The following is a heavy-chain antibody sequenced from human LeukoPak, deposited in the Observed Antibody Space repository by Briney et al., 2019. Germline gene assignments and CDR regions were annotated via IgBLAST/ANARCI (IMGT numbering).Heavy chain of an antibody. D-gene: IGHD3-10*01. CDR2: ISAYNGNT. CDR3: ARDRPGEEIWYHYYFDY. V-gene: IGHV1-18*01. CDR1: GYSFTGYG. J-gene: IGHJ4*02. Sequence: GASVKVSCKASGYSFTGYGISWVRQAPGQGLEWMGWISAYNGNTNYAQKLQGRVTMTTDTSTSTAYMELRSLRSDDTAVYYCARDRPGEEIWYHYYFDYWGQGTLVTVSS.